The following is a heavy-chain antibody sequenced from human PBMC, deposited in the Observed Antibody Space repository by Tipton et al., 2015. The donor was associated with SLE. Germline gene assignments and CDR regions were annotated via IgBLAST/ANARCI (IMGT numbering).Heavy chain of an antibody. CDR1: GGSISSYY. CDR3: ASSRDPYGYFDL. CDR2: IYYSGST. V-gene: IGHV4-59*08. J-gene: IGHJ2*01. Sequence: TLSLTYTVSGGSISSYYWSWIRQPPGKGLEWIGYIYYSGSTNYNPSLKSRVTISVDTSKNQFSLKLSSVTAADTAVYYCASSRDPYGYFDLWGRGTLVTVSS. D-gene: IGHD5-24*01.